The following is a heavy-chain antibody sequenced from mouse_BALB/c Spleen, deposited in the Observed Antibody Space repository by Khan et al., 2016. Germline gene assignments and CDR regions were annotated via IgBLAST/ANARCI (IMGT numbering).Heavy chain of an antibody. D-gene: IGHD1-3*01. J-gene: IGHJ2*01. V-gene: IGHV2-9*02. CDR2: ICAGGST. CDR3: ARLEDI. CDR1: GFSLTSYG. Sequence: QVQLKQSGPGLVAPSQSLSITCTVSGFSLTSYGVHWVRPPPGKGLEWLGVICAGGSTNYNSALMSRLSISTDNSKSQVCLKMNSLKTDDTAMYYCARLEDIWGQGTTLTVSS.